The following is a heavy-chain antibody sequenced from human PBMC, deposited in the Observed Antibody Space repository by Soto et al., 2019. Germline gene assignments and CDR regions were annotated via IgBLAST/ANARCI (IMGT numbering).Heavy chain of an antibody. Sequence: QVQLQQSGPGLVKPSQTLSLTCPVSGDSISSDYYHWTWIRQSPGKGREWIGYIHHGGSILYNPSLKSRVTISVDTSKNQFSLHLTSVTAADTAVYFCAREDDGGDSLDVWGQGTTVTVSS. J-gene: IGHJ6*02. V-gene: IGHV4-30-4*08. D-gene: IGHD2-21*02. CDR1: GDSISSDYYH. CDR2: IHHGGSI. CDR3: AREDDGGDSLDV.